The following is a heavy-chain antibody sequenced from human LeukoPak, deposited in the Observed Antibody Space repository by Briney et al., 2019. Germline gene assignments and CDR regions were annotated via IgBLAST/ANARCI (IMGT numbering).Heavy chain of an antibody. Sequence: GGSLRLSCAASGFSFSSYAMSLVRQAPGKGLEWISSFSGSGGNTYYADSVKGRFTISRDNSKNTLYLQMNSLRAEDTAVYYCAKVPRGAGTPSGYWGQGTLVTVSS. D-gene: IGHD3-3*01. V-gene: IGHV3-23*01. CDR2: FSGSGGNT. CDR1: GFSFSSYA. J-gene: IGHJ4*02. CDR3: AKVPRGAGTPSGY.